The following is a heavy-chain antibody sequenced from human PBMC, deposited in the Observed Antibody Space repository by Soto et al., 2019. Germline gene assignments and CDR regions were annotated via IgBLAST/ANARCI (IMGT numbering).Heavy chain of an antibody. J-gene: IGHJ5*02. Sequence: SETLSLTCTVSGGSMSSYYWTWIRQPAGKGLEWIGRVYSSGGTHYSPSLKSRVTISLDTSKNQFSLRLLSVTDADTAVYYCARGQRFSDWFDPWGQGTLVTVSS. CDR2: VYSSGGT. CDR1: GGSMSSYY. D-gene: IGHD3-3*01. CDR3: ARGQRFSDWFDP. V-gene: IGHV4-4*07.